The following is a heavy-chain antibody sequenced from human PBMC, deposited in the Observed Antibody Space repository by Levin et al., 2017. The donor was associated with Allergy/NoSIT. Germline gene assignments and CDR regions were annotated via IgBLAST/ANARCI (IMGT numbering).Heavy chain of an antibody. D-gene: IGHD6-19*01. Sequence: GGSLRLSCAASGFTFSSYWMHWVRQAPGKGLVWVSRINGDGSITNYADSAKGRFTISRDNAKNTVYLQMNSLRAEYTAVYYCVRVGYSSGWGQGTRVTVSS. V-gene: IGHV3-74*01. CDR3: VRVGYSSG. CDR1: GFTFSSYW. J-gene: IGHJ4*02. CDR2: INGDGSIT.